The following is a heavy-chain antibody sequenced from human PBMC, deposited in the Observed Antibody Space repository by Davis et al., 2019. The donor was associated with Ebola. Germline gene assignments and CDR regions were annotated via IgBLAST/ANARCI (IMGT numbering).Heavy chain of an antibody. CDR1: GFTFSSYA. CDR2: ISGSGNST. J-gene: IGHJ4*02. D-gene: IGHD2-21*01. V-gene: IGHV3-23*01. Sequence: PGGSLRLSCAASGFTFSSYAMSWVRQAPGKGLEWVSTISGSGNSTYYADSVKGRFTISRDNSKNTLYLQMNSLRAEDTAVYYCAKASRVLVIPDYWGQGTLVTVSS. CDR3: AKASRVLVIPDY.